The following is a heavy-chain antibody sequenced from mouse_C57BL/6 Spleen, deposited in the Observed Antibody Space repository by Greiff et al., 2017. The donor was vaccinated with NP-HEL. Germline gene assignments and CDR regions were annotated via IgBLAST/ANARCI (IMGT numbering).Heavy chain of an antibody. Sequence: EVKLMESGGDLVKPGGSLKLSCAASGFTFSSYGMSWVRQTPDKRLEWVATISSGGSYTYYPDSVKGRFTISRDNAKNTLYLQMSSLKSEDTAMYYCARHGRDGNPYYWFDYWGQGTTLTVSS. D-gene: IGHD2-1*01. J-gene: IGHJ2*01. CDR1: GFTFSSYG. CDR3: ARHGRDGNPYYWFDY. CDR2: ISSGGSYT. V-gene: IGHV5-6*01.